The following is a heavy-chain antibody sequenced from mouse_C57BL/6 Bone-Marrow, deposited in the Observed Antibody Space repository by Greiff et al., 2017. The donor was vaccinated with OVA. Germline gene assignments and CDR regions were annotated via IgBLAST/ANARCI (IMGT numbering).Heavy chain of an antibody. V-gene: IGHV1-62-2*01. J-gene: IGHJ2*01. CDR1: GYNFTEYT. Sequence: QVQLKQSGAELVKPGASVKLSCKASGYNFTEYTIHWVKQRSGQGLEWIGWFYPGSGSIKYNEKFKDTATLTADKSSSTVYMELRRVTYEDSAVYFCARHELGHFDYWGQGTTLTVSS. CDR3: ARHELGHFDY. CDR2: FYPGSGSI. D-gene: IGHD4-1*01.